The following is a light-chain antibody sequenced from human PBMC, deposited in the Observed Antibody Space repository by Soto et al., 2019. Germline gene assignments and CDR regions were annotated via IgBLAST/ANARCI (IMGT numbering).Light chain of an antibody. CDR3: QQRSNWPPRAT. CDR2: GAS. CDR1: QSVSRK. J-gene: IGKJ5*01. Sequence: EVLITQSPATLSVSPGERATLSCRASQSVSRKLAWYQQTRGQAPRLLIHGASTRATGVPARFSGSGSGTEFTLTISSLQSEDFAVYCCQQRSNWPPRATFGQGTRLEIK. V-gene: IGKV3-15*01.